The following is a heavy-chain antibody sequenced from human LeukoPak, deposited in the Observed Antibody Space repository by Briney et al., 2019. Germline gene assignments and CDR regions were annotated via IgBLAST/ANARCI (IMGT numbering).Heavy chain of an antibody. CDR1: GYIFTGYY. J-gene: IGHJ4*02. Sequence: ASVKVSCKASGYIFTGYYMHWVRQAPGQGLEWLGWINPNSGGTNYAQKFQGRVTMTRDTSISTAYMELSRLRSDDTAVYYCAKPKVGDGYNFDYWGQGTLVTVSS. CDR2: INPNSGGT. V-gene: IGHV1-2*02. D-gene: IGHD5-24*01. CDR3: AKPKVGDGYNFDY.